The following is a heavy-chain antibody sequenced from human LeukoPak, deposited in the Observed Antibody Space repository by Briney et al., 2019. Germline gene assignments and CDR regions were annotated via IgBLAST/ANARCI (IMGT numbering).Heavy chain of an antibody. CDR3: ARSRGGGSYLVPSYYDY. V-gene: IGHV4-59*01. J-gene: IGHJ4*02. CDR1: GGSISSYY. Sequence: PSQTLSLTCTVSGGSISSYYWSWIRQPPGKGLEWIGYIYYSGSTNYNPSLKSRVTISVDTSKNQFSLKLSSVTAADTAVYYCARSRGGGSYLVPSYYDYWGQGTLVTVSS. D-gene: IGHD1-26*01. CDR2: IYYSGST.